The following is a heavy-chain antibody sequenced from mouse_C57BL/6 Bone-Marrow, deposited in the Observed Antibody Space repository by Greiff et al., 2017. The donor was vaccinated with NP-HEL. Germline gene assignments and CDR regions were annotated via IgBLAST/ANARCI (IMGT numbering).Heavy chain of an antibody. D-gene: IGHD2-5*01. CDR2: VYPGDGDT. CDR1: GYAFSSSW. J-gene: IGHJ4*01. CDR3: ARKGSYSNYDYYAMDY. V-gene: IGHV1-82*01. Sequence: VQLHQSGPELVKPGASVKISCKASGYAFSSSWMNWVKQRPGKGLEWIGRVYPGDGDTNYNGKFKGKATLTADKSSSTAYMQLSSLTSEDSAVYFCARKGSYSNYDYYAMDYWGQGTSVTVSS.